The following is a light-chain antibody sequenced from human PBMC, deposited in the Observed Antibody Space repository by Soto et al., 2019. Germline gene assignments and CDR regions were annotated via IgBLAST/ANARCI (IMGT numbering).Light chain of an antibody. CDR3: QQSYSTPNT. V-gene: IGKV1-39*01. CDR2: AAS. Sequence: DIQMTQSPSSLSASVGDRVTITCRASQSIRSYLNWYQQKPGKAPKLMIYAASSLPSGVPSRFSGSGSGTDFTLTISSLQPEDFATYYCQQSYSTPNTFGQGTKLEIK. CDR1: QSIRSY. J-gene: IGKJ2*01.